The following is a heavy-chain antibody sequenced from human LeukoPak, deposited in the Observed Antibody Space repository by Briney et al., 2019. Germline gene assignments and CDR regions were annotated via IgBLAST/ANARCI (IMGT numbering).Heavy chain of an antibody. CDR3: ARAEFLEWWIDY. Sequence: ASVKVSCKASGYTFTGYYMHWVRQAPGQGLEWMGWINPNSGNTGYAQKFQGRVTMTRNTSISTAYMELSSLRSEDTAVYYCARAEFLEWWIDYWGQGTLVTVSS. V-gene: IGHV1-8*02. D-gene: IGHD3-3*01. J-gene: IGHJ4*02. CDR2: INPNSGNT. CDR1: GYTFTGYY.